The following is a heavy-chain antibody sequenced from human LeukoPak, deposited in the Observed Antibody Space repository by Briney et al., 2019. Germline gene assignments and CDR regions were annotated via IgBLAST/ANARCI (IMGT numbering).Heavy chain of an antibody. V-gene: IGHV1-2*02. D-gene: IGHD2-15*01. Sequence: ASVRVSCKTSGYTFTAFYIHWVRQAPGQGLEWMGWINPNNGGTNYAQKFQGRVTMTRDTSISTAYMELSRLRSDDTAVYYCAREAFRWPHFYYYLDVWGKGTTVTISS. J-gene: IGHJ6*03. CDR1: GYTFTAFY. CDR2: INPNNGGT. CDR3: AREAFRWPHFYYYLDV.